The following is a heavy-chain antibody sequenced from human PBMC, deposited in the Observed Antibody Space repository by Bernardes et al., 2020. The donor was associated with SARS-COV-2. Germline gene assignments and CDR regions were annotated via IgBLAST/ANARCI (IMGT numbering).Heavy chain of an antibody. D-gene: IGHD3-3*01. J-gene: IGHJ6*02. CDR3: AKARSHDFWSGYQVDV. Sequence: LRLSCAASGFPFDDFVMHWVRHAPGKGLEWVSTISWNSRSIDYADSVKGRFTVSRDNAKNSLYLQMNSLRAEDTALYYCAKARSHDFWSGYQVDVWGQGTMVTVSS. CDR2: ISWNSRSI. CDR1: GFPFDDFV. V-gene: IGHV3-9*01.